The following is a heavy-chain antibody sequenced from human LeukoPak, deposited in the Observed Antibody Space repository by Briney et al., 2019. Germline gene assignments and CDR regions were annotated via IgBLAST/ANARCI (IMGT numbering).Heavy chain of an antibody. CDR1: GGSISSGDYY. Sequence: KTSETLSLACTVSGGSISSGDYYWSWIRQPPGKGLEWIGYIYYSGSTYYNPSLKSRVTISVDTSKNQFSLKLSSVTAADTAVYYCARGANLKDFIFFWSGYLSDFDYWGQGTLVTVSS. J-gene: IGHJ4*02. V-gene: IGHV4-30-4*01. D-gene: IGHD3-3*01. CDR3: ARGANLKDFIFFWSGYLSDFDY. CDR2: IYYSGST.